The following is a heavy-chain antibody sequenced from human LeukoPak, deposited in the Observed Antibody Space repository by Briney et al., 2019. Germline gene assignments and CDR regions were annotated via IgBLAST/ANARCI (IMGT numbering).Heavy chain of an antibody. V-gene: IGHV3-7*01. Sequence: GGSLRLSCAASRFTFSDYWMTWVRQAPGKGLEWVANIKQDGSEKNYMRSVKGRFTISRDNAKNLLYLQMNSLRGEDTAVYYCARERSYFDYWGQGTLVTVSS. CDR1: RFTFSDYW. CDR2: IKQDGSEK. CDR3: ARERSYFDY. J-gene: IGHJ4*02.